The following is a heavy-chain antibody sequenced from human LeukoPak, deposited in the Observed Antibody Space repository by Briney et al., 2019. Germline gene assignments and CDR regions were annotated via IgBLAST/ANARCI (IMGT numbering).Heavy chain of an antibody. Sequence: GASVKVSCKASGYTFTSYDINWVPQATGQGLEWMGWMNPNSGNTGYAQKFQGRVTMTRNTSISTAYMEVSSLRSEDTAVYYCARAPDFWSGEYYYYYYMDVWGKGTTVTVSS. CDR2: MNPNSGNT. CDR1: GYTFTSYD. D-gene: IGHD3-3*01. J-gene: IGHJ6*03. CDR3: ARAPDFWSGEYYYYYYMDV. V-gene: IGHV1-8*01.